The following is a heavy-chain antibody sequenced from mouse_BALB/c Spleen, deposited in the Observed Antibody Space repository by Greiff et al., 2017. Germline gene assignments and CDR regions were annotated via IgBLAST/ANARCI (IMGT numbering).Heavy chain of an antibody. CDR3: ANWDYDWSMDY. V-gene: IGHV1-87*01. Sequence: VQLVESGAELARPGASVKLSCKASGYTFTSYWMQWVKQRPGQGLEWIGAIYPGDGDTRYTQKFKGKATLTADKSSSTAYMQLSSLASEDSAVYYCANWDYDWSMDYWGQGTSVTVSS. CDR2: IYPGDGDT. D-gene: IGHD2-4*01. J-gene: IGHJ4*01. CDR1: GYTFTSYW.